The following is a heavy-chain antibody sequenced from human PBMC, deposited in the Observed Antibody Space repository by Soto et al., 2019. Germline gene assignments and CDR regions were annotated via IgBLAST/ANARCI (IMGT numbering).Heavy chain of an antibody. CDR2: IYRGGST. V-gene: IGHV3-66*01. Sequence: EVQLVNSGGGMVQPGGSLRLSCAASGFTVSNNYMSWDRQAPGKGLEWVSVIYRGGSTYYADSVKDRVTISRDNSDTTPYLQMRSLRADDTAVYYCARARFGGLVAIFADYCGQGTLVTVSS. D-gene: IGHD3-9*01. CDR1: GFTVSNNY. J-gene: IGHJ4*02. CDR3: ARARFGGLVAIFADY.